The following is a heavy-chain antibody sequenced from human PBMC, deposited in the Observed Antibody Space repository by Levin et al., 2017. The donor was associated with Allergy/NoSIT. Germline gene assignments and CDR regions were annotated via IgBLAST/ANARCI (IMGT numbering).Heavy chain of an antibody. CDR3: PGDRGRDVLDH. V-gene: IGHV1-2*02. D-gene: IGHD3-10*01. CDR1: GYSFTGPY. CDR2: INPGNGDT. J-gene: IGHJ4*02. Sequence: ASVKVSCKGSGYSFTGPYLHWVRQAPGQGLEWMGWINPGNGDTHYAEKFHGRVTMARDTSISTAYMALTRLTSDDTAGYFCPGDRGRDVLDHWGQGTLVTVSS.